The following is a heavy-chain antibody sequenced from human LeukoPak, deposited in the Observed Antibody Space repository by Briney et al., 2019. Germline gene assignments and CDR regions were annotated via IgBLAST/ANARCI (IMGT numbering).Heavy chain of an antibody. Sequence: PGGSLRLSCGASELTFKNVWMSWVRQAPGKGLEWVGRISSKSDGGTTDYAAPVKGRFTISRDDSTNTLSLQMSSLKAEDTALYFCITEPHDYGDFTFGYWGQGTLVTVSS. J-gene: IGHJ4*02. CDR3: ITEPHDYGDFTFGY. D-gene: IGHD4-17*01. CDR2: ISSKSDGGTT. V-gene: IGHV3-15*01. CDR1: ELTFKNVW.